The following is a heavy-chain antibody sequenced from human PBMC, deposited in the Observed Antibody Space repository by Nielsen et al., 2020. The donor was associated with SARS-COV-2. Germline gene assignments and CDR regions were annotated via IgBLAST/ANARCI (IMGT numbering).Heavy chain of an antibody. CDR3: VRVRDDGYYYDTGPFDY. J-gene: IGHJ4*02. V-gene: IGHV3-74*01. CDR2: INSDGTKT. D-gene: IGHD3-22*01. Sequence: GESLKISCAASGFAFSGYSMNWVRQGPGKGLAWVAHINSDGTKTSYAESVKGRFTISRDKAENTLYLQMNGLRADDTAVYYCVRVRDDGYYYDTGPFDYWGQGTLVTVSS. CDR1: GFAFSGYS.